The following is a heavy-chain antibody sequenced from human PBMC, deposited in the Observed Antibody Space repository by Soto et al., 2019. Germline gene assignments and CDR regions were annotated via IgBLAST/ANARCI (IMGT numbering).Heavy chain of an antibody. V-gene: IGHV1-69*01. CDR3: TRVLGYTFEPGKTRYYAMDV. CDR1: GGTFSKDA. D-gene: IGHD3-16*01. CDR2: LIPVFGSP. Sequence: QVQLVQSGAEVKKPGSSVTVSCKTSGGTFSKDAINWVRQAPGQGLERMGLLIPVFGSPIYAQKFQGRIRITANESTSTDFMELSSLRSEDTAVYYCTRVLGYTFEPGKTRYYAMDVWGQGTTVSVSS. J-gene: IGHJ6*02.